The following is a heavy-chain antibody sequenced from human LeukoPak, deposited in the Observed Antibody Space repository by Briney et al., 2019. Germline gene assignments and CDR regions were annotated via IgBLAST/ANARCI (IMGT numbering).Heavy chain of an antibody. CDR3: ARSGEVVTFYAHFDT. J-gene: IGHJ5*02. CDR1: GASFRNYY. CDR2: IHYIGST. Sequence: SETLSLTCAVYGASFRNYYWSWIRQPPGKGLEWIGYIHYIGSTNHNPSLKSRVTISVDTSQNQFSLKLNSVTAADTAVYYCARSGEVVTFYAHFDTWGQGTLVTVSS. D-gene: IGHD2-21*02. V-gene: IGHV4-59*01.